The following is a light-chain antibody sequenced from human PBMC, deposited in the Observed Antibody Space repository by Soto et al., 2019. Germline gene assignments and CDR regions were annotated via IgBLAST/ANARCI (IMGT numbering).Light chain of an antibody. CDR3: GSYTGSSPIV. V-gene: IGLV2-14*01. Sequence: QPVLTQPAPVSGSRGQSITISCTGTSNDVGDYNYVSGYQHHPDKARILVIYDVCYRPSGVSGRVVDSKSGNTNSLNISELQAEDEADYYCGSYTGSSPIVFGAEPKGTAL. J-gene: IGLJ1*01. CDR1: SNDVGDYNY. CDR2: DVC.